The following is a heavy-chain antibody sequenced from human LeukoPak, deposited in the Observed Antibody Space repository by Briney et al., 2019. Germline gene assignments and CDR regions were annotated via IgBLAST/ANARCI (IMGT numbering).Heavy chain of an antibody. Sequence: GGSLRLSCAASGFTFSIYGMSWVRQAPGKGLEWVSAISGSGGSTYYADSVKGRFTISRDNPKNTLYLQMNSLRAEDTAVSYCANHNEPIAVAGTTFDYWGQGTLVTVSS. J-gene: IGHJ4*02. CDR2: ISGSGGST. V-gene: IGHV3-23*01. CDR1: GFTFSIYG. CDR3: ANHNEPIAVAGTTFDY. D-gene: IGHD6-19*01.